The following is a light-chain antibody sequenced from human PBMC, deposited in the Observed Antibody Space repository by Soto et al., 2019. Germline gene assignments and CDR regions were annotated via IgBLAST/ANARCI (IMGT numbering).Light chain of an antibody. J-gene: IGKJ2*02. CDR2: EAS. CDR3: QQRTNWPRGT. Sequence: EVVLTQSPATLTLSPGERATLSCRASQSVRNFLAWYQQKPGQAPRLLIYEASNRAAVIPARFSGSGSGTDFTLTIISLEPDDFGVYYCQQRTNWPRGTFGQGTNLEI. V-gene: IGKV3-11*01. CDR1: QSVRNF.